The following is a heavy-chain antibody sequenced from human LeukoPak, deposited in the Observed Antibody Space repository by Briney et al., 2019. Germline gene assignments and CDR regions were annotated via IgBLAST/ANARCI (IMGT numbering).Heavy chain of an antibody. V-gene: IGHV3-74*01. CDR2: IVSDGSRT. Sequence: QPGGSLRLSCAASGFTFSNHWMHWVRQAPGKGLVWVSHIVSDGSRTNYADSVKGRFTISRDNAKNTLYLQMNSLRAEDTAVYYCVKLWTAYSSSPNWGQGTLVTVSS. CDR3: VKLWTAYSSSPN. J-gene: IGHJ4*02. D-gene: IGHD6-6*01. CDR1: GFTFSNHW.